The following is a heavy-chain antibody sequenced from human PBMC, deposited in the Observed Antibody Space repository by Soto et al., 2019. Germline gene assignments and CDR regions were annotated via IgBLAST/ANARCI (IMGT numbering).Heavy chain of an antibody. CDR1: GFTFSRDA. V-gene: IGHV3-30*09. D-gene: IGHD3-3*01. CDR2: ISYDGSNK. J-gene: IGHJ4*02. CDR3: ARDVHESIFGVALGY. Sequence: PGGSLRLSCAASGFTFSRDAMHWVRQAPGKGLEWVAVISYDGSNKNYADSVKGRFAISRDNSKNTLYLQMNSLRPEDTAVYYCARDVHESIFGVALGYWGQGTLVTVSS.